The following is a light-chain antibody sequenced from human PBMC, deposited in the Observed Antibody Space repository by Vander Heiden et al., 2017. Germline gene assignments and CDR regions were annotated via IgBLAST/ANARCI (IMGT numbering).Light chain of an antibody. J-gene: IGKJ3*01. Sequence: ELVLTQSPATLSLSPGESAPLSCRACHSVSRYLAWSQKKPGQAPRILLYDASNSATGIPARFSGSGSGTDFTLTISSLEPEDFSVYYCQQRTICPPFTFGPGTKVDI. CDR2: DAS. CDR3: QQRTICPPFT. V-gene: IGKV3-11*01. CDR1: HSVSRY.